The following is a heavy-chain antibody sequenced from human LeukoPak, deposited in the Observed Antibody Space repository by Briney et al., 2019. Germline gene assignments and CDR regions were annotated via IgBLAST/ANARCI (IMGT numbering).Heavy chain of an antibody. D-gene: IGHD3-22*01. J-gene: IGHJ4*02. Sequence: GGSLRLSCAASGFTVSSNYMSWVRQAPGKGLEWASVIYSGGSTYYADSVKGRFTISRDNSKNTLYLQMNSLRAEDTAVYYCARDHYYYDSSGYLVYWGQGTLVTVSS. V-gene: IGHV3-66*01. CDR2: IYSGGST. CDR3: ARDHYYYDSSGYLVY. CDR1: GFTVSSNY.